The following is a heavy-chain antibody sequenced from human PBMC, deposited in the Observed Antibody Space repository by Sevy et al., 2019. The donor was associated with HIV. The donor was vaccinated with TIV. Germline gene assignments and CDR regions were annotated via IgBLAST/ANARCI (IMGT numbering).Heavy chain of an antibody. CDR2: IKCRPDGGTT. V-gene: IGHV3-15*01. Sequence: GGSLRLSCVASGFTFSYAWMSWVRQAPGKGLEWVGRIKCRPDGGTTDYAAPVKGRFTITRDDSKNTLYLQMNSLKTEDTGVYYCSTDPIIVLLVTDGMDVWGQGTTVTVSS. CDR1: GFTFSYAW. J-gene: IGHJ6*02. CDR3: STDPIIVLLVTDGMDV. D-gene: IGHD2-8*01.